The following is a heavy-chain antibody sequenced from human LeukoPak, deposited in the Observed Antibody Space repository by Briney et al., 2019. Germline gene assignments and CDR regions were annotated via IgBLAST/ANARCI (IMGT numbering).Heavy chain of an antibody. J-gene: IGHJ3*02. V-gene: IGHV3-7*01. CDR2: IKKDGSEK. D-gene: IGHD1-26*01. CDR3: ARQETSSYNGAFDI. Sequence: GGSLRLSCAASGLTFSSYWMSWVRQAPGKGLEWVANIKKDGSEKYYVDSVKGRFTISRNNAKNSLYLQMNSLRADDTAVYHCARQETSSYNGAFDIWGQGTMVTVSS. CDR1: GLTFSSYW.